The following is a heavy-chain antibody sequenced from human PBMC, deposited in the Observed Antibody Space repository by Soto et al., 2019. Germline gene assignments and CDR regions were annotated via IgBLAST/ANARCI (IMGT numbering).Heavy chain of an antibody. CDR2: IGTAGDT. J-gene: IGHJ6*02. D-gene: IGHD5-18*01. V-gene: IGHV3-13*01. Sequence: GGSLRLSCAASGFTFSSYDMHWVRQATGKGLEWVSVIGTAGDTYYPGSVKGRFTISRENAKNSFYIQMNSLRAEDTTVYYCARAAGYSYGSYYYYYGMDVWGQGTTVTVSS. CDR3: ARAAGYSYGSYYYYYGMDV. CDR1: GFTFSSYD.